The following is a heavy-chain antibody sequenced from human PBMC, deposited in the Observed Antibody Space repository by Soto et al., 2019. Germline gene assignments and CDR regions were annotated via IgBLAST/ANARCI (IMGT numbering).Heavy chain of an antibody. V-gene: IGHV4-39*01. Sequence: SETLSLTCTVSGGSISSSSYYWGWIRQPPGKGLEWIGSIYYSGSTYYNPSLKSRVTISVDTSKNQFSLKLSSVTAADTAVYYGARPRYGDYVFDYWGQGTLVTVSS. CDR2: IYYSGST. CDR1: GGSISSSSYY. J-gene: IGHJ4*02. D-gene: IGHD4-17*01. CDR3: ARPRYGDYVFDY.